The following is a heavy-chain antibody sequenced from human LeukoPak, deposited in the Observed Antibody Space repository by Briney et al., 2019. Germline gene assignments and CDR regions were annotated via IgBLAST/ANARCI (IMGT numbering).Heavy chain of an antibody. CDR1: GFTFSDYY. CDR2: ISSSGTTL. J-gene: IGHJ5*02. Sequence: PGGSLRLSCAASGFTFSDYYMNWTRQAPGKGLEWLSYISSSGTTLYYADSVKGRFTISRDNAKNLLYLQMNSLRAEDTAVYYCARDPSYSSSSRWFDPWGQGTLVTVSS. V-gene: IGHV3-11*04. D-gene: IGHD6-13*01. CDR3: ARDPSYSSSSRWFDP.